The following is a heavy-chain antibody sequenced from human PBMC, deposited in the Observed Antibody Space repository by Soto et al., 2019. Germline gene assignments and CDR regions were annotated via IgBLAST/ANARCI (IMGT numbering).Heavy chain of an antibody. CDR3: GRGTGSITMVRGVIVYYYYGMDV. CDR1: GGYFSGYY. V-gene: IGHV4-34*01. Sequence: PSETLSLTCAVYGGYFSGYYWSWIRQPPGKGLEWIGEINHSGSTNYNPSLKSRVTISVDTSKNQFSLKLSSVTAADTAVYFCGRGTGSITMVRGVIVYYYYGMDVCVQGSTVTVSS. D-gene: IGHD3-10*01. CDR2: INHSGST. J-gene: IGHJ6*02.